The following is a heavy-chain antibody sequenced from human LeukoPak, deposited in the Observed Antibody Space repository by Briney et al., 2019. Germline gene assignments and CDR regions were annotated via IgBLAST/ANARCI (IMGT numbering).Heavy chain of an antibody. CDR1: GFTFSRYA. CDR2: ISGSGGST. V-gene: IGHV3-23*01. D-gene: IGHD3-22*01. Sequence: PGASLRLSCAASGFTFSRYAMSWVRQAPGKGLEWVSAISGSGGSTYYADSVKGRFTISRDNSKNTLYLQMNSLRAEDTAVYYCAKILASYDSSGFDYWGQGTLVTVSS. CDR3: AKILASYDSSGFDY. J-gene: IGHJ4*02.